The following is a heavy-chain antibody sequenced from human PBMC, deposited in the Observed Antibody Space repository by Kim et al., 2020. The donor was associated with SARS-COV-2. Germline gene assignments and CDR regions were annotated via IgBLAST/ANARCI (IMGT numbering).Heavy chain of an antibody. CDR3: AREGS. V-gene: IGHV3-66*01. J-gene: IGHJ4*02. Sequence: SYSGGSTYYADSVKGRFTISRGNSKNTLYLQMNSLRAEDTAVYYCAREGSWGQGTLVTVSS. CDR2: SYSGGST.